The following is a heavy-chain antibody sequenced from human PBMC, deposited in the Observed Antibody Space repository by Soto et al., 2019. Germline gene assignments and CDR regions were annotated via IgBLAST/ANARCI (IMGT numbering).Heavy chain of an antibody. CDR1: GFTFSSYG. J-gene: IGHJ6*02. V-gene: IGHV3-33*01. D-gene: IGHD3-10*01. Sequence: GGSLRLSCAASGFTFSSYGMHWVRQAPGKGLEWVAVIWYDGSNKYYADSVKGRFTISRDNSKNTLYLQMNSLRAEDTAVYYCARDRPTMVRGVIISYYGMDVWGQGTTVTVSS. CDR2: IWYDGSNK. CDR3: ARDRPTMVRGVIISYYGMDV.